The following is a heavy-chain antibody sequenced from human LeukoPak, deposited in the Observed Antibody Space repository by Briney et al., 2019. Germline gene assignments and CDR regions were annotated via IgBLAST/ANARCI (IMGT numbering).Heavy chain of an antibody. CDR2: ISYDGSNK. V-gene: IGHV3-30*18. Sequence: PGRSLRLSCAASGFTFSSYGMHWVRQAPGKGLGWVAVISYDGSNKYYADSVKGRFTISRDNSKNTLYLQMNSLRAEDTAVYYCAKDLFLQSVSSSWYPDYWGQGTLVTVSS. CDR1: GFTFSSYG. CDR3: AKDLFLQSVSSSWYPDY. J-gene: IGHJ4*02. D-gene: IGHD6-13*01.